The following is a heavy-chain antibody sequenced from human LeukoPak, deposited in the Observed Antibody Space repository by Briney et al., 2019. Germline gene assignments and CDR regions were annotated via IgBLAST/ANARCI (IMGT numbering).Heavy chain of an antibody. CDR3: ARGMTRADN. Sequence: GGSLRLSCAASGLIFSSYWMSWVRQAPGKGLEWVANIDQYGSEKYYVDSVKGRFTISRDNAKSSLYLQIDSLRVEDTAVYYCARGMTRADNWGQGTLVTVSS. J-gene: IGHJ4*02. CDR1: GLIFSSYW. CDR2: IDQYGSEK. V-gene: IGHV3-7*01. D-gene: IGHD1-26*01.